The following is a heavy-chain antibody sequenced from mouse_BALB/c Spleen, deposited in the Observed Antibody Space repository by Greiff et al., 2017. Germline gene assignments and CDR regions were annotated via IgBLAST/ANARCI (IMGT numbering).Heavy chain of an antibody. Sequence: EVKVVESGGGSVQPGGSLRLSCATSGFTFSDFYMEWVRQPPGKRLEWIAASRNKANDYTTEYSASVKGRFIVSRDTSQSILYLQMNALRAEDTAIYYCARDGYYGRYFDVWGAGTTVTVSS. V-gene: IGHV7-1*02. J-gene: IGHJ1*01. CDR3: ARDGYYGRYFDV. CDR1: GFTFSDFY. CDR2: SRNKANDYTT. D-gene: IGHD1-1*01.